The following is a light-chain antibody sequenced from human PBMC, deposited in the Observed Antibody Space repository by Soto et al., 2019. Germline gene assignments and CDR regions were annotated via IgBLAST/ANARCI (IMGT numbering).Light chain of an antibody. J-gene: IGKJ1*01. CDR1: RSISSY. CDR2: AAS. V-gene: IGKV1-39*01. CDR3: QQSYITPPT. Sequence: DIQMTQSPSSLSASVEDRVTITCRASRSISSYLNWYQQKPGKAPNLLIYAASSLQSGVPSRFSGSGSGTDFTLTISSLQPEDFATYYCQQSYITPPTFGQGTKVEIK.